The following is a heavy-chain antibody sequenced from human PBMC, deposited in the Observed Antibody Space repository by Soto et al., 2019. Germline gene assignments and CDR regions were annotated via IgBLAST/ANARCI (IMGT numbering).Heavy chain of an antibody. D-gene: IGHD3-10*01. CDR2: IIPIFGTA. CDR1: GGTFSSYA. J-gene: IGHJ6*02. Sequence: EASVKVSCKASGGTFSSYAISWVRQAPGQGLEWMGGIIPIFGTANYAQKFQGRVTITADKSTSTAYMELSSLRSEDTAVYYCARRTMVRGVTDYYYYGMDVWGQGTTVTVSS. CDR3: ARRTMVRGVTDYYYYGMDV. V-gene: IGHV1-69*06.